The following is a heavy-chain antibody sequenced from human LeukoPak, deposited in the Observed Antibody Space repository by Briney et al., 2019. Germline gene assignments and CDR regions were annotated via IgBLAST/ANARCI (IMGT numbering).Heavy chain of an antibody. D-gene: IGHD3-22*01. CDR3: ARGYRGYDSSGYGVY. V-gene: IGHV1-2*02. Sequence: ASVKVSCKASGYTFTGYYMHWVRQAPGQGLEWMGWINPNSGGTNYAQKFQGRVTMTRDTSISTAYVELSRLRSDDTAVYYCARGYRGYDSSGYGVYWGQGTLVTVSS. CDR1: GYTFTGYY. CDR2: INPNSGGT. J-gene: IGHJ4*02.